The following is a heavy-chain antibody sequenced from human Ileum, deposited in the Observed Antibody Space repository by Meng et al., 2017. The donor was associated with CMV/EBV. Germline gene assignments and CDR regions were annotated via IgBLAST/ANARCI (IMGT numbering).Heavy chain of an antibody. V-gene: IGHV6-1*01. CDR3: ARDRLWAFDF. CDR2: TYYRSEWGS. D-gene: IGHD3-16*01. J-gene: IGHJ3*01. Sequence: QQSGPGLVKPSQTLPFSCAISGDSVSSNRSAWNWIRQSPSRGLEWLGRTYYRSEWGSDYAVSVKSRVTINADTAKNQFSLQLNSVTPEDTAVYFCARDRLWAFDFWGQGTMVTVSS. CDR1: GDSVSSNRSA.